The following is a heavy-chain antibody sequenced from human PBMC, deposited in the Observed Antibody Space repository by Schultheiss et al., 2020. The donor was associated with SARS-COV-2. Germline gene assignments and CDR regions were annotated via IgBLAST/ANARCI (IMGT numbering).Heavy chain of an antibody. CDR3: ARHPTPYRSGWPGPGDY. V-gene: IGHV5-51*01. CDR2: MHPGDSDI. Sequence: GESLKISCKGSGYSFTNYWIGWVRQMPGKGLEWMGIMHPGDSDIRYSPSFQGQVTISADKSTSTAYLQWSSLKASDTAMYYCARHPTPYRSGWPGPGDYWGQGTLVTVSS. J-gene: IGHJ4*02. CDR1: GYSFTNYW. D-gene: IGHD6-19*01.